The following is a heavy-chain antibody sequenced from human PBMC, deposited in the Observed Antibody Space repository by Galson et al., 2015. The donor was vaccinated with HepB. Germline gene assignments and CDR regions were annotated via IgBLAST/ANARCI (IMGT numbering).Heavy chain of an antibody. CDR1: GFTFSNSA. J-gene: IGHJ4*02. V-gene: IGHV3-23*01. Sequence: SLRLSCAASGFTFSNSAMSWVRQAPGKGLEWVSAITIGGASPYYADSVRGRSTVSRDDSKNTLYLQMNSLRAEDTAIYYCARVRCDSSGYYTCYFDSWGRGTLVTVSS. CDR3: ARVRCDSSGYYTCYFDS. D-gene: IGHD3-22*01. CDR2: ITIGGASP.